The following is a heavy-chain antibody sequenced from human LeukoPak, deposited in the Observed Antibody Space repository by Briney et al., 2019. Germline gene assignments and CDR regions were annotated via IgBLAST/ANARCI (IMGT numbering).Heavy chain of an antibody. CDR3: ANPCSDGVCYPDY. Sequence: PGGSLRLSCETSGFTFTSYAVSWVRQAPGKGLEWVSAISAGATTTCYADSVKGRFTISRDDSRNTLYLQMDSLRVEDTAVYYCANPCSDGVCYPDYWGQGTLVTVSS. J-gene: IGHJ4*02. D-gene: IGHD2-21*02. CDR1: GFTFTSYA. V-gene: IGHV3-23*01. CDR2: ISAGATTT.